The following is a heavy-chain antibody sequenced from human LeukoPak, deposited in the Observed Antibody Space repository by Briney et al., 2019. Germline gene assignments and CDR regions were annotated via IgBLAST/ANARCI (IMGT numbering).Heavy chain of an antibody. Sequence: GGSLRLSCAASGLTFSSYAMSWVRQAPGKGLEWDSAISGSGGSTYYADSVKGRFTISRDNSKNTLYLQMNSLRAEDTAVYYCAKLAQMEWLLSPYFDYWGQGTLVTVSS. CDR2: ISGSGGST. CDR3: AKLAQMEWLLSPYFDY. D-gene: IGHD3-3*01. J-gene: IGHJ4*02. V-gene: IGHV3-23*01. CDR1: GLTFSSYA.